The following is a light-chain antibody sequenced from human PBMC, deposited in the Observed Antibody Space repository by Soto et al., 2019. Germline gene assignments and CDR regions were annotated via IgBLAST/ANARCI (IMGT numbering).Light chain of an antibody. V-gene: IGLV1-44*01. CDR3: APWDASLNGVI. CDR1: SSNIGSNA. J-gene: IGLJ2*01. CDR2: NND. Sequence: QSVLNQPPSASGAPGQRVTISCSGTSSNIGSNAVNWYQHLPGTAPKLLIYNNDQRPSGVPDRFSGSKSGTSASLAISGLRPEDEGEYYCAPWDASLNGVIFGGGTKLTVL.